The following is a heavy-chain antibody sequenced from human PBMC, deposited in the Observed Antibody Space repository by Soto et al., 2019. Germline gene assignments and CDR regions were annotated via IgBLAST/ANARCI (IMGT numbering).Heavy chain of an antibody. D-gene: IGHD3-16*01. CDR1: GYTFTSYG. Sequence: QVQLVQSGGEVKKPGASVKVSCKASGYTFTSYGCSWVRQAPGQGLEWMGWVSAYNGNTNNTQKLQCRVTMTTDTSTNTAYMELRSLRSDDTAVYDWARGGHWGMVGSEDWFDPWGQGTLVTVSS. CDR3: ARGGHWGMVGSEDWFDP. CDR2: VSAYNGNT. J-gene: IGHJ5*02. V-gene: IGHV1-18*01.